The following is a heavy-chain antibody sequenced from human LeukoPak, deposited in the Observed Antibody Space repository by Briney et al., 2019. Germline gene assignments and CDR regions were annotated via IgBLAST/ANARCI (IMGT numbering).Heavy chain of an antibody. CDR2: IYYSGST. Sequence: PSETLSLTCTVSGGSISSSSYYWGWIRQPPGKGLEWIGSIYYSGSTYYNPSLKSRVTISVDTSKNQFSLKLSSVTAADTAVYYCARTSVDPQSGYSSSWYLGLVGHSGGKNYMDVWGKGTTVTVSS. V-gene: IGHV4-39*07. D-gene: IGHD6-13*01. J-gene: IGHJ6*03. CDR3: ARTSVDPQSGYSSSWYLGLVGHSGGKNYMDV. CDR1: GGSISSSSYY.